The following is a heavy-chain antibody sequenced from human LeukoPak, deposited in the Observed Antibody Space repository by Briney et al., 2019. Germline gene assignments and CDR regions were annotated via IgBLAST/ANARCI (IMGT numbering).Heavy chain of an antibody. J-gene: IGHJ6*02. CDR1: GFTFSSYS. D-gene: IGHD2-2*01. V-gene: IGHV3-48*01. Sequence: PGGSLRLSCAASGFTFSSYSMNWVRQAPGKGLEWVSYISSSSSTIYYADSVKGRFTISRDNSKNTLYLQMNSLRAGDTAVYYCASDIVVVPAAYYYYYGMDVWGQGTTVTVSS. CDR2: ISSSSSTI. CDR3: ASDIVVVPAAYYYYYGMDV.